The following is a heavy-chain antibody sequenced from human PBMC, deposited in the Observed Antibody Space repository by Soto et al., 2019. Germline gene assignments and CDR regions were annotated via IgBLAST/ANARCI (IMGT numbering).Heavy chain of an antibody. D-gene: IGHD3-3*01. CDR2: IYNSGDT. V-gene: IGHV4-30-2*06. J-gene: IGHJ5*01. CDR3: ARGADYDFRGGFSNWFDS. Sequence: SETLSLTCTVSGGSVSSGESSWTWIRQSPGKGLKWIGYIYNSGDTYYNPSLKSRVTISVDRSKNQFSLNVRSVTAADTAVYYCARGADYDFRGGFSNWFDSWGPGILVTVSS. CDR1: GGSVSSGESS.